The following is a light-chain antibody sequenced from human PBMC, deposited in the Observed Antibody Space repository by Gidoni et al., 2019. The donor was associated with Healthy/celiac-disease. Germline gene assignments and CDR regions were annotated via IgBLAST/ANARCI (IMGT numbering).Light chain of an antibody. Sequence: EIVLTQSPATLSLSQGERATLSCRASQSVSSYLACYQQKPGQAPRLLIYDASNRATRIPARFIGCRSATSFSLTISSLEPEDFAVYYCHQRSNWPPYTFGQGTKLEIK. J-gene: IGKJ2*01. CDR1: QSVSSY. V-gene: IGKV3-11*01. CDR2: DAS. CDR3: HQRSNWPPYT.